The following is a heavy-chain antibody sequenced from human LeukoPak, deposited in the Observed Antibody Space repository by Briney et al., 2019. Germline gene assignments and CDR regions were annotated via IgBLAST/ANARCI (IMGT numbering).Heavy chain of an antibody. CDR1: GFTFSSYS. CDR3: ARAQYTMITFGGVIVGDY. V-gene: IGHV3-21*01. D-gene: IGHD3-16*02. J-gene: IGHJ4*02. CDR2: ISSSSSYI. Sequence: GGSLRLSCAASGFTFSSYSMNWVRQAPRKGREWVSSISSSSSYIYYADSVKGRFTISRDNAKDSLYLQMNSLRAEDTAVYYCARAQYTMITFGGVIVGDYWGQGTLVTVSS.